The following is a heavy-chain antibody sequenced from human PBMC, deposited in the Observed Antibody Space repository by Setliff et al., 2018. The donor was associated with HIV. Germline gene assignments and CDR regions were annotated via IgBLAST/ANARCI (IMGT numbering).Heavy chain of an antibody. CDR1: GDSISSSSFY. CDR3: VRGYDVLIGSPDS. CDR2: MYYSGST. V-gene: IGHV4-39*02. J-gene: IGHJ4*02. D-gene: IGHD3-9*01. Sequence: SETLSLTCTVSGDSISSSSFYWGWVRQPPGKGLEWIGSMYYSGSTYYNPSLKNRFTTSRDNAKNSLYLQMSSLKPEDTAFYYCVRGYDVLIGSPDSWGQGTLVTVSS.